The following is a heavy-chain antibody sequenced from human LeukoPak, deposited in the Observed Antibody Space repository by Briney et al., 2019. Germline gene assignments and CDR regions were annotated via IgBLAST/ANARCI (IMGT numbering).Heavy chain of an antibody. D-gene: IGHD6-19*01. J-gene: IGHJ1*01. V-gene: IGHV3-30*18. Sequence: PGGSLRLSCAASGFTFSSYGMHWVRQAPGKGLEWVAVISYDGSNKYYADSVKGRFTISRDNSKNTLYLQMNSLRAEDTAVYYCAKAAIAVAGTSEYFQHWGQGTLVTVSS. CDR2: ISYDGSNK. CDR1: GFTFSSYG. CDR3: AKAAIAVAGTSEYFQH.